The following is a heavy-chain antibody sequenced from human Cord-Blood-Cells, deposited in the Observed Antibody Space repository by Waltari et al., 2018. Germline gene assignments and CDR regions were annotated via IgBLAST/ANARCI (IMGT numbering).Heavy chain of an antibody. CDR3: AREGRVVDYGVDL. D-gene: IGHD4-17*01. V-gene: IGHV3-53*01. J-gene: IGHJ2*01. CDR1: GFTVSSTY. Sequence: EVQLVESGGGLIQPGGSLRLSCAASGFTVSSTYMSWVRQAPGKGLEWVSVIYSGGSTYYADSVKGRFTISRDNSKNTLYLQMNSLRAEDTAVYYCAREGRVVDYGVDLWGRGTLVTVSS. CDR2: IYSGGST.